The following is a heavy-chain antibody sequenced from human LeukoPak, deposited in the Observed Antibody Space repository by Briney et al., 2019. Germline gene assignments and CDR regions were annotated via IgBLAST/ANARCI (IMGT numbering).Heavy chain of an antibody. J-gene: IGHJ5*02. CDR3: ARDYRHIVVVTAFNRFDP. D-gene: IGHD2-21*02. CDR1: GYTFISYG. CDR2: ISAYNGNT. Sequence: GASVKVSCKASGYTFISYGISWVRQAPGQGLEWLGWISAYNGNTNYAQKLQGRLTMTTDTSTSTAYMELRGLRTDDTAVYYCARDYRHIVVVTAFNRFDPWGQGTLVTVSS. V-gene: IGHV1-18*04.